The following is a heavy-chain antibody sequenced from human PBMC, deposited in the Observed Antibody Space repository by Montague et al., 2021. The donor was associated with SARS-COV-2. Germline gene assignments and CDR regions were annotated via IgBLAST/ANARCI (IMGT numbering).Heavy chain of an antibody. V-gene: IGHV3-30-3*01. CDR2: TVYDGSTK. CDR1: GFTFRTYP. CDR3: ARDGGETGTSRGMDV. Sequence: SLRLSCAASGFTFRTYPMHWVRQAPGKGLEWVSVTVYDGSTKYYADSVKGRFTISRDNAKNTLYLEMNSLRPDDTAVYYCARDGGETGTSRGMDVWGHGTTVTVSS. D-gene: IGHD1/OR15-1a*01. J-gene: IGHJ6*02.